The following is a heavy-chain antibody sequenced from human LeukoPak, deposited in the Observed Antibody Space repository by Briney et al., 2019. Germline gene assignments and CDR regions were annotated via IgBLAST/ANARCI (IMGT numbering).Heavy chain of an antibody. J-gene: IGHJ3*02. CDR1: GGPINSYY. Sequence: SETLSLTCTVSGGPINSYYWIWIRQPPGKGLEWIGYIYYSGSTNYNPSLKSRVTISVDTSKNQFSLKLSSVTAADTAVYYCAGIWFGELAGAFDIWGQGTMVTVSS. V-gene: IGHV4-59*01. CDR2: IYYSGST. CDR3: AGIWFGELAGAFDI. D-gene: IGHD3-10*01.